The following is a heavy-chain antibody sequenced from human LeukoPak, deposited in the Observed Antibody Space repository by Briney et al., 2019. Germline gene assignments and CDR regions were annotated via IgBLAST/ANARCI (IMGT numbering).Heavy chain of an antibody. CDR1: GFTFDDYA. CDR2: ISWNSGSI. V-gene: IGHV3-9*01. Sequence: PGGSLRLSCAASGFTFDDYAMHWVRQAPGKGLEWVSGISWNSGSIGYADSVKGRFTISRDNAKNSLYLQMNSLRAEDTALYYCAKDHYYDSSGPDYWGQGTLVTVSS. CDR3: AKDHYYDSSGPDY. D-gene: IGHD3-22*01. J-gene: IGHJ4*02.